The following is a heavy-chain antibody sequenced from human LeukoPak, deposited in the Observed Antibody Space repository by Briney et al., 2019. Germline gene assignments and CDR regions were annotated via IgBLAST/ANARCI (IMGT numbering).Heavy chain of an antibody. CDR1: GYTFTGYY. CDR3: ARGYCSGGSCYSVENWFDP. CDR2: INPNSGGT. Sequence: ASVKVSCKVAGYTFTGYYMFWVRQAPGQGLEWMGRINPNSGGTNYAQKFQGRVTMTRDTSISTAHMELSRLRSDDTAVYYCARGYCSGGSCYSVENWFDPWGQGTLVTVSS. V-gene: IGHV1-2*06. D-gene: IGHD2-15*01. J-gene: IGHJ5*02.